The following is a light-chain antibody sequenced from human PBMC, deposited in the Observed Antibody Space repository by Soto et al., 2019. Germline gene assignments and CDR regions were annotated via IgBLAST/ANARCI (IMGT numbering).Light chain of an antibody. CDR2: EVT. CDR1: RSDVGAYNY. J-gene: IGLJ1*01. Sequence: QAVVTQPASVSGSPGQSIAISCTGTRSDVGAYNYVSWYQQNPGKAPKLMISEVTNRPSGVSDRFSGSKSGNTASLTISGLQAEDEADYYCSSFTSRFTFVFGTGTKLTVL. CDR3: SSFTSRFTFV. V-gene: IGLV2-14*01.